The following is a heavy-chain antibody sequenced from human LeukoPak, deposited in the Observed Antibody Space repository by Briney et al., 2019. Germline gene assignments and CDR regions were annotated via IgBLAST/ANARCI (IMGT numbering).Heavy chain of an antibody. J-gene: IGHJ5*02. Sequence: SETLSPTCTVSGGSISSYYWSWIRQPPGKGLEWIGYYSGSTNYNPSLKSRVTISVDTSKNQFSLKLSSVTAADTAVYYCAREGCSSTSCYRNGFDPWGQGTLVTVSS. V-gene: IGHV4-59*01. D-gene: IGHD2-2*02. CDR3: AREGCSSTSCYRNGFDP. CDR2: YSGST. CDR1: GGSISSYY.